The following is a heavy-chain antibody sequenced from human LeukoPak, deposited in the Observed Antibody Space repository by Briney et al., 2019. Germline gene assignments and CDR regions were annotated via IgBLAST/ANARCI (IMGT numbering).Heavy chain of an antibody. CDR2: IYHSGST. Sequence: SETLSLTCTVSGYSISSGYYWGWIRQPPGKGLEWIGSIYHSGSTYYNPSLKSRVTISVDTSKNQFSLKLSSVTAADTAVYYCARTRYFDWLFPLYYFDYWGQGTLVTVSS. V-gene: IGHV4-38-2*02. CDR1: GYSISSGYY. CDR3: ARTRYFDWLFPLYYFDY. D-gene: IGHD3-9*01. J-gene: IGHJ4*02.